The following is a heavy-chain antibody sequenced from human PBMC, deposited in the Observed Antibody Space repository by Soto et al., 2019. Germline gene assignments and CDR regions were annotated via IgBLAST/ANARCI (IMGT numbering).Heavy chain of an antibody. CDR3: AKDLRAGSGYDFDY. CDR2: VNPGGYST. V-gene: IGHV3-23*01. CDR1: GFTFTSYS. Sequence: EVQLLQSGGGLVQPGGSLRLSCAASGFTFTSYSMTWVRQTPGKGLEWVAAVNPGGYSTYYADSVKGRFTISRDNPNKTLYLQMNSLRAADTAVYYCAKDLRAGSGYDFDYRDQGTLVTVSS. J-gene: IGHJ4*02. D-gene: IGHD5-12*01.